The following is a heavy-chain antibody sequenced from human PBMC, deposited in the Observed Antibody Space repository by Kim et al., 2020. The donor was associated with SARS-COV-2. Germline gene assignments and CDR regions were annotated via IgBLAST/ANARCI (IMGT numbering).Heavy chain of an antibody. CDR2: MNPNSGNT. D-gene: IGHD3-9*01. CDR3: ARRKLGRYFDWLFEPNYGDSSYFTY. V-gene: IGHV1-8*01. Sequence: ASVKVSCKASGYTFTSYDINWVRQATGQGLEWMGWMNPNSGNTGYAQKFQGRVTMTRNTSISTAYMELSSLRSEDTAVYYCARRKLGRYFDWLFEPNYGDSSYFTYWGQGTLVTVSS. CDR1: GYTFTSYD. J-gene: IGHJ4*02.